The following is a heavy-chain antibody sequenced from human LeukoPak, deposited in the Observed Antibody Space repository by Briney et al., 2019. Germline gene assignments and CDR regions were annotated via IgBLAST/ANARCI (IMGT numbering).Heavy chain of an antibody. CDR1: GFTFSSYS. Sequence: PGGSLRLSCAASGFTFSSYSMNWVRQAPGKGLEWVSYISSSSSTIYYADSVRGRFTISRDIAKNTVYLQMNSLRTEDTAVYYCARGLPNYYGMDVWGQGTTVTVSS. CDR3: ARGLPNYYGMDV. V-gene: IGHV3-48*04. CDR2: ISSSSSTI. J-gene: IGHJ6*02.